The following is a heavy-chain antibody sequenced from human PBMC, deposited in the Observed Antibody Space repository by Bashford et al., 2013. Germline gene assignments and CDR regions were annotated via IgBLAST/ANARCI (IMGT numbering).Heavy chain of an antibody. CDR3: ARLVEMATIRLFDY. D-gene: IGHD5-24*01. CDR2: IYYSGST. CDR1: GGSISSYY. Sequence: SETLSLTCTVSGGSISSYYWSWIRQPPGKGLEWIGYIYYSGSTNYNPSLKSRVTISVDTSKNQFSLKLSSVTAADTAVYYCARLVEMATIRLFDYWGQGTLVTVSS. V-gene: IGHV4-59*08. J-gene: IGHJ4*02.